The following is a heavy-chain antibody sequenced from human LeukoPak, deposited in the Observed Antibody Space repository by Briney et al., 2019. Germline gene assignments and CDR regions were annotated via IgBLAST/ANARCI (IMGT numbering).Heavy chain of an antibody. J-gene: IGHJ3*01. CDR1: GYSISSGYY. CDR3: ARHYWAPGAFDV. V-gene: IGHV4-38-2*01. Sequence: SEALSLTCAVSGYSISSGYYWGWIRQPPGKGLECIGNINHTGSTYYNPSLRGRVTISVDTSKNQFSLTLSSVTAADTAVYYCARHYWAPGAFDVWGQGTMVIVSS. CDR2: INHTGST. D-gene: IGHD2-8*02.